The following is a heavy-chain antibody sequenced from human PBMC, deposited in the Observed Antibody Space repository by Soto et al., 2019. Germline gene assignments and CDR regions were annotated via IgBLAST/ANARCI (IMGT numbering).Heavy chain of an antibody. CDR2: INAGNGNT. D-gene: IGHD3-3*01. Sequence: QVQLVQSGAEVKKPGASVKVSCKASGYTFTSYAMHWVRQAPGQRLEWMGWINAGNGNTKYSQKFQGRVTITRDTSASTAYMELSSLRSEGTAVYYCARAKEIFGVVIALFAYWGQGTLVTVSS. V-gene: IGHV1-3*01. CDR1: GYTFTSYA. CDR3: ARAKEIFGVVIALFAY. J-gene: IGHJ4*02.